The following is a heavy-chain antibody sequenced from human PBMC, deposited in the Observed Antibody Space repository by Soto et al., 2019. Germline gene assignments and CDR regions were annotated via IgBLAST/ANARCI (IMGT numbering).Heavy chain of an antibody. CDR1: GLTFNTSG. Sequence: QVQLVESGGGVVQPGASLRLSCEVSGLTFNTSGMHWVRQAPGKGLEWLAVISYDGATQYYGDTVKGRFNISRDNSKNTLFLHMGRLRAEDTAMYYCATKARVTNYLYYGMDVWGLGTTVTVSS. CDR3: ATKARVTNYLYYGMDV. CDR2: ISYDGATQ. J-gene: IGHJ6*02. D-gene: IGHD2-21*02. V-gene: IGHV3-30*03.